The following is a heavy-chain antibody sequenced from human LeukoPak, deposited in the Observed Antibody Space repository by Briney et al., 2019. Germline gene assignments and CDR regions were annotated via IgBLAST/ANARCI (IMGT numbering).Heavy chain of an antibody. CDR3: AKTFTGTYEIDY. D-gene: IGHD1-1*01. V-gene: IGHV3-23*01. CDR1: GFTFSSYA. Sequence: GGSLRLSCATSGFTFSSYAMSWVRQAPGKGLEWVSAISGSGGSTYYADSVKGRSTISRDNSKNTLYLQMNSLRAEDTAVYYCAKTFTGTYEIDYWGLGTLVTVSS. CDR2: ISGSGGST. J-gene: IGHJ4*02.